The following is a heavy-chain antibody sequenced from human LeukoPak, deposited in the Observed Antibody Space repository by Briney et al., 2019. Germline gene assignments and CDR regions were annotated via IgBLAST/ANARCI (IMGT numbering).Heavy chain of an antibody. Sequence: GGSLRLSCAASGFTFSDYYMSWIRQAPGKGLEWVSYISSSSSYTNYADSVKGRFTISRDNAKKSLYMQMNSLRAEDTAVYYCARAVGGGSSTSSLGYWGQGTLVTVSS. D-gene: IGHD2-2*01. CDR3: ARAVGGGSSTSSLGY. CDR2: ISSSSSYT. J-gene: IGHJ4*02. V-gene: IGHV3-11*06. CDR1: GFTFSDYY.